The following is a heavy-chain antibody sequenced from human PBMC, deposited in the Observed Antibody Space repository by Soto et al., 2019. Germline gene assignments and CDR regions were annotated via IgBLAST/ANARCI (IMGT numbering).Heavy chain of an antibody. CDR1: GFTFSSYG. D-gene: IGHD1-1*01. V-gene: IGHV3-30*18. Sequence: GGSLRLSCAASGFTFSSYGMHWVRQAPGKGLEWVAVISYDGSNKYYADSVKGRFTISRDNSKNTLYLQMNSLRAEDTAVYYCAKPGTPQYYFDYWGQGTLVTVPS. CDR2: ISYDGSNK. CDR3: AKPGTPQYYFDY. J-gene: IGHJ4*02.